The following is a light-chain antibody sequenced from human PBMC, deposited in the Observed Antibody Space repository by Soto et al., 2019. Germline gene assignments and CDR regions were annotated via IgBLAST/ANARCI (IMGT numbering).Light chain of an antibody. Sequence: EIVLTQSPVTLSLSPGERATLSCRASQGISSTYLAWYQQKPGQAPRLLIYGVSSRATGIPDRFSGSGSGTDFTLTISRLEPEDFAVYYCQQYNTWPRTFGQRTKVDIK. CDR2: GVS. CDR1: QGISSTY. J-gene: IGKJ1*01. CDR3: QQYNTWPRT. V-gene: IGKV3-20*01.